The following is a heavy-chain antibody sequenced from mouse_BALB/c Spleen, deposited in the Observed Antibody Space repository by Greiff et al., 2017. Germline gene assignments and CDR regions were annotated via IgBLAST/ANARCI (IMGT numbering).Heavy chain of an antibody. D-gene: IGHD2-4*01. J-gene: IGHJ3*01. CDR3: ATFIYYDYDVAY. CDR2: IDPANGNT. V-gene: IGHV14-3*02. Sequence: VHVKQSGAELVKPGASVKLSCTASGFNIKDTYMHWVKQRPEQGLEWIGRIDPANGNTKYDPKFQGKATITADTSSNTAYLQLSSLTSEDTAVYYCATFIYYDYDVAYWGQGTLVTVSA. CDR1: GFNIKDTY.